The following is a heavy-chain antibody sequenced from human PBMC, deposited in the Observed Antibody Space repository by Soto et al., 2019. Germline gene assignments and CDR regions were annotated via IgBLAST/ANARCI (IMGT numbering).Heavy chain of an antibody. D-gene: IGHD5-18*01. CDR1: GFTFSSYG. V-gene: IGHV3-30*18. J-gene: IGHJ4*02. CDR3: AKGSRGYTNYYFDY. CDR2: ISYDGSNK. Sequence: PGGSLRLFCAASGFTFSSYGMHWVRQAPGKGLEWVAVISYDGSNKYYADSVRGRFTISRDNTRNTVSLQMNSLRAEDTALYFCAKGSRGYTNYYFDYWGQGTRVTVSS.